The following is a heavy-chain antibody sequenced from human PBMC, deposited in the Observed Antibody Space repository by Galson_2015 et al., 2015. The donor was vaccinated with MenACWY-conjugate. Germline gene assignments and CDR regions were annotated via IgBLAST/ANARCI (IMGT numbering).Heavy chain of an antibody. CDR3: AGRNTTTGNYFYMDV. V-gene: IGHV3-53*01. CDR2: IYSGSST. Sequence: SLRLSCAASGFTVSGNYMSWVRQAPGKGLEWVSIIYSGSSTYYADSVKGRFTISRDNSKSTLYLQMNSLRAEDTAVYYCAGRNTTTGNYFYMDVWGKGTTVTVSS. J-gene: IGHJ6*03. D-gene: IGHD1-1*01. CDR1: GFTVSGNY.